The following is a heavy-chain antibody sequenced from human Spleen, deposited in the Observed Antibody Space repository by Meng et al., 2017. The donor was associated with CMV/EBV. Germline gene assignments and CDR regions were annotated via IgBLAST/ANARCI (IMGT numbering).Heavy chain of an antibody. J-gene: IGHJ4*02. CDR2: IYYSGSA. CDR1: VSSGSYF. CDR3: AREWEYYYGSGSSYSFDY. Sequence: VSSGSYFWTWIRQPPGKGLEWIGNIYYSGSANYNPSLKSRVTISVDTSKNQFSLKLSSVTDADSAVYYCAREWEYYYGSGSSYSFDYWGQGTLVTVSS. V-gene: IGHV4-61*01. D-gene: IGHD3-10*01.